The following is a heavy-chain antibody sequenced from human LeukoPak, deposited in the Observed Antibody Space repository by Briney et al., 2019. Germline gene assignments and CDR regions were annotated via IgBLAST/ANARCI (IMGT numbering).Heavy chain of an antibody. CDR2: IYHSGST. V-gene: IGHV4-39*07. CDR1: GGSINSGSYY. Sequence: SETLSLTCTVSGGSINSGSYYRGWIRQPPVKGLEWIGSIYHSGSTYYNPSLKSRVTMSLDMSKNQFSLKLSSVTAADTAIYYCARVHDTSDYYFYFDYWGQGTQVTVSS. J-gene: IGHJ4*02. D-gene: IGHD3-22*01. CDR3: ARVHDTSDYYFYFDY.